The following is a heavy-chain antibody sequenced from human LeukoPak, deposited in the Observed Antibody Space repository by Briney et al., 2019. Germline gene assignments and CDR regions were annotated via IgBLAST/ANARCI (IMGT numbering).Heavy chain of an antibody. Sequence: PGGSLRLSCAASGFTFRSYAMSWVRQAPGKGLEWVSAISGSGSSTYYADSVKGRFTISRDNSKNTLYLQMNSLRAEDTAVYYCAKALCSSTSCSFDYWGQGTLVTVSS. CDR2: ISGSGSST. V-gene: IGHV3-23*01. D-gene: IGHD2-2*01. J-gene: IGHJ4*02. CDR1: GFTFRSYA. CDR3: AKALCSSTSCSFDY.